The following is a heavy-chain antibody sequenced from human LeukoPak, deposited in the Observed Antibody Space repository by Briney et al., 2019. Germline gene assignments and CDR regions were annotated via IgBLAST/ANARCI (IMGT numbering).Heavy chain of an antibody. CDR2: INHSGST. J-gene: IGHJ4*02. V-gene: IGHV4-34*01. D-gene: IGHD6-19*01. CDR1: GGSFSGYY. CDR3: ARGPRQNSSFYV. Sequence: PSETLSLTCAVYGGSFSGYYWSWIRQPPGKGLEWIGEINHSGSTNYNPSLKSRVTISVGTSKNQFSLKLSSVTAADTAVYYCARGPRQNSSFYVWGQGTLVNVSS.